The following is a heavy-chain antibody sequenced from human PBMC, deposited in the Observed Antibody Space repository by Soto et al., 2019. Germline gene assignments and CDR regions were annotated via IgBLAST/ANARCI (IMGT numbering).Heavy chain of an antibody. CDR2: ISGSGGRT. J-gene: IGHJ4*02. V-gene: IGHV3-23*01. D-gene: IGHD2-15*01. CDR1: GFTFSSYA. Sequence: EVQLLESGGGLVQPGGSLRLSCVASGFTFSSYAMSWVRQAPGMGLEWVSAISGSGGRTYYADSVKGRFTISRDNSKNTLYLQMNSMRLEDTAVYYCAKEAGYCSGGSCYSLGSFDYWGQGTLVTVSS. CDR3: AKEAGYCSGGSCYSLGSFDY.